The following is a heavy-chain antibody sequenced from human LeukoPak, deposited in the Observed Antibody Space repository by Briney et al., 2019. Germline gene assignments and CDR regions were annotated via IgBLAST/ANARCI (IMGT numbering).Heavy chain of an antibody. CDR3: ARDSDYGQSWYFDL. V-gene: IGHV4-59*01. D-gene: IGHD4-17*01. J-gene: IGHJ2*01. CDR1: GGSISSYY. Sequence: SETLSLTCTVSGGSISSYYWSWLRQPPGKGLEWIGFIYYSGSTNYNPSLKSRVTISVDTSKKQFSLKLSSVTAADTAVYYCARDSDYGQSWYFDLWGRGTLVTVSS. CDR2: IYYSGST.